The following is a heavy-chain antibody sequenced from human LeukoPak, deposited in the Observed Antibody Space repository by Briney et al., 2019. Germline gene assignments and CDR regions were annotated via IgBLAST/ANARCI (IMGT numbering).Heavy chain of an antibody. CDR1: GFTFSSYG. D-gene: IGHD3-3*02. CDR2: ISYDGSNK. J-gene: IGHJ3*02. Sequence: PGGSLRLSCAASGFTFSSYGMHWVRQAPGKGLEWVAVISYDGSNKYYADSVKGRFTISRDNSKNTLYLQMNSLRAEDTAVYYCARDGTFLEWLFPPDAFDIWGQGTMVTVSS. CDR3: ARDGTFLEWLFPPDAFDI. V-gene: IGHV3-30*19.